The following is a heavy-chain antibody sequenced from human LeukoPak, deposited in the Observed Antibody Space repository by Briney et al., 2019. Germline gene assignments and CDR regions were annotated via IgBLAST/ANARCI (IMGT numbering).Heavy chain of an antibody. D-gene: IGHD5-24*01. CDR2: MNPKSGMS. V-gene: IGHV1-8*03. CDR3: ARDGRWLQPHPYYFDY. J-gene: IGHJ4*02. CDR1: GYTFSTLD. Sequence: ASVKVSCKASGYTFSTLDINWVRQATGQGLEWIGWMNPKSGMSGFAQRFQGRVTITRDTSISTVYMELSSLRSEDTAVYYCARDGRWLQPHPYYFDYWGQGTLVTVSS.